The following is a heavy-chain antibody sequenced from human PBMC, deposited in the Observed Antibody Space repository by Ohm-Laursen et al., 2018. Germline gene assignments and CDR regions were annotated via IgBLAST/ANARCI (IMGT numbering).Heavy chain of an antibody. J-gene: IGHJ6*02. D-gene: IGHD6-19*01. V-gene: IGHV4-59*08. CDR2: IYYTGST. CDR1: RDSISNYY. CDR3: ARVRAVAGYYGMDA. Sequence: GTLSLTCTVSRDSISNYYWTWIRQSPGKGLEWIGYIYYTGSTNYNPSAKSRVTISVDTSKNQISLTLTSVAAADTAVYYCARVRAVAGYYGMDAWGQGTTATVSS.